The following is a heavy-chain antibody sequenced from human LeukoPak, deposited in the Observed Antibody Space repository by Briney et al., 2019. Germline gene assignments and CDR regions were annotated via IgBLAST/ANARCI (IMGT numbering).Heavy chain of an antibody. V-gene: IGHV5-51*01. CDR1: GYSFTNYW. CDR2: IYRGDSDT. D-gene: IGHD1-26*01. J-gene: IGHJ6*02. Sequence: GESLKISCKASGYSFTNYWIGWVRQMPGKGLEWMGIIYRGDSDTRYSPSFQDQVTISADKSISTAYLQWNSQKASDTAMYYCARHGVGATTFQYYYNYMDVWGQGTTVTVS. CDR3: ARHGVGATTFQYYYNYMDV.